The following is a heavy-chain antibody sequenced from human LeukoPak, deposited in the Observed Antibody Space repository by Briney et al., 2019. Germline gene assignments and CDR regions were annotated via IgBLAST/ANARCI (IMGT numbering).Heavy chain of an antibody. J-gene: IGHJ4*02. D-gene: IGHD3-22*01. CDR1: AFTFSSHA. V-gene: IGHV3-23*01. CDR2: ISAGGGST. Sequence: PGGSLRLSCEASAFTFSSHAMSWVRPTPGKGLEWVSAISAGGGSTHYADSVKGRFTISRDNSKNTLYLHMNSLRAEDTAVYFCAYYDSSGYYYGRLRYWGQGTPVTVSS. CDR3: AYYDSSGYYYGRLRY.